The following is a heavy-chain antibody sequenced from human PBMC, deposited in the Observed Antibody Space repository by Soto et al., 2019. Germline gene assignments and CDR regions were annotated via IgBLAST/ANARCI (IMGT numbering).Heavy chain of an antibody. V-gene: IGHV1-18*01. J-gene: IGHJ6*02. CDR1: GYTFTSYG. CDR2: ISAYNGNT. D-gene: IGHD3-22*01. CDR3: ARGANNPRIVAWDYYGMDV. Sequence: ASVKVSCKASGYTFTSYGISWVRQAPGQGLEWMGWISAYNGNTNYAQKLQGRVTITADKSTSTAYMELSSLRSEDTAVYYCARGANNPRIVAWDYYGMDVWGQGTTVTVSS.